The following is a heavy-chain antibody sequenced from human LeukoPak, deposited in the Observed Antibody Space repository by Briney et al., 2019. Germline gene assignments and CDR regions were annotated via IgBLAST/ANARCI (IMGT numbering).Heavy chain of an antibody. D-gene: IGHD6-19*01. CDR1: GYTFTGYY. CDR3: ARSVGLAGYYFDY. Sequence: ASVKVSCKASGYTFTGYYMHWVRQAPGRGLEWMGWINPNSGGTNYAQKFQGRVTMTRDTSISTAYMELSRLRSDDTAVYYCARSVGLAGYYFDYWGQGTLVTVSS. V-gene: IGHV1-2*02. J-gene: IGHJ4*02. CDR2: INPNSGGT.